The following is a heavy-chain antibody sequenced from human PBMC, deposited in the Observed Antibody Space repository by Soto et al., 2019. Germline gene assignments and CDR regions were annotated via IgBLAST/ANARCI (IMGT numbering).Heavy chain of an antibody. Sequence: GGSLRLSCAASGFTFSSYAMSWVRQAPGKGLEWVSAISGSGGSTYYADSVKGRFTISRDNSKNTLYLQMNSLRAEDTAVYYCAKSERERKYSYGLTSYWGQGTLVTAPQ. D-gene: IGHD5-18*01. CDR1: GFTFSSYA. J-gene: IGHJ4*02. V-gene: IGHV3-23*01. CDR3: AKSERERKYSYGLTSY. CDR2: ISGSGGST.